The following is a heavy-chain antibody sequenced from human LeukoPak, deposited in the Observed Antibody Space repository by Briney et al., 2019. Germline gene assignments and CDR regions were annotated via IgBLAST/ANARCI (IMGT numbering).Heavy chain of an antibody. CDR1: GGSISSGGYY. Sequence: SETLSLTCTVSGGSISSGGYYWSWIRQPPGKGLGWIGYIYHSGSTYYNPSLKSRVTISVDRSKNQFSLKLSSVTAADTAVYYCARARRTSGGFDAFDIWGQGTMVTVSS. CDR2: IYHSGST. CDR3: ARARRTSGGFDAFDI. D-gene: IGHD2-15*01. J-gene: IGHJ3*02. V-gene: IGHV4-30-2*01.